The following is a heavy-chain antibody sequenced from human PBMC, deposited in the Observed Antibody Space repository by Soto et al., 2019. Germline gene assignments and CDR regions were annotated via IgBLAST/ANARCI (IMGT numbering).Heavy chain of an antibody. D-gene: IGHD3-10*02. V-gene: IGHV5-51*01. J-gene: IGHJ6*02. CDR2: IYPGDSDT. CDR1: GYSFTSYW. Sequence: PXDSLTISGKGSGYSFTSYWIGLVRQMPGKGLEWMGIIYPGDSDTRYSPSFQGQVTISADKSISTAYLQWSSLKASDTAMYYCARLFSGSPYYYYYYGMDVWGQGTTVTVSS. CDR3: ARLFSGSPYYYYYYGMDV.